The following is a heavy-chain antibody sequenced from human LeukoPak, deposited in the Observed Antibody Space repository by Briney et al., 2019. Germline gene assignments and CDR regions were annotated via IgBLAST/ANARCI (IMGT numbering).Heavy chain of an antibody. CDR2: ISYDGSNK. V-gene: IGHV3-30-3*01. CDR3: ARGPDTGWAFDI. Sequence: PGRSLRLSCAASGFTFSSYAMHWVRQAPGKGLEWVAVISYDGSNKYYADSVKGRFTISRDNSKNTLYLQMNSLRAEDTAVYYCARGPDTGWAFDIWGQGTMVTVSS. D-gene: IGHD5-18*01. CDR1: GFTFSSYA. J-gene: IGHJ3*02.